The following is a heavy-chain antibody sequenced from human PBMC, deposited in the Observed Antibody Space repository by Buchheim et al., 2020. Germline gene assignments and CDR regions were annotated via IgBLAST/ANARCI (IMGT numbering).Heavy chain of an antibody. D-gene: IGHD6-13*01. Sequence: QVQLVESGGGVVQPGRSLRLSCAASGFTFSSYGMHWVRQAPGKGLEWVAVISYDGSNKYYADSVKGRFTISRDNSKNTLYLQMNSLRAEDTAAYYCAKDKSSSWFDYWGQGTL. J-gene: IGHJ4*02. CDR1: GFTFSSYG. CDR3: AKDKSSSWFDY. V-gene: IGHV3-30*18. CDR2: ISYDGSNK.